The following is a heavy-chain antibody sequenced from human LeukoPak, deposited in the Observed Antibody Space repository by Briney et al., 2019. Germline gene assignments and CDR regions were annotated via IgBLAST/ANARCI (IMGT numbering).Heavy chain of an antibody. D-gene: IGHD4-23*01. CDR2: IIPIFGTA. Sequence: SVKVSCKASGGTFSSYAISWVRQAPGQGLEWMGGIIPIFGTANYAQKFQGRVTITTDESTSTAYMELSSLRSEDTAVYYCARDSVAGADYYYYMDVWGKGTTVTVSS. CDR3: ARDSVAGADYYYYMDV. J-gene: IGHJ6*03. CDR1: GGTFSSYA. V-gene: IGHV1-69*05.